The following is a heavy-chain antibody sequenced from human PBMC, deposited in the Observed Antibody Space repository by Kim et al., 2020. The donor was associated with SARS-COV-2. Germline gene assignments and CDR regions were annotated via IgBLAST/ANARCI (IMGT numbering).Heavy chain of an antibody. CDR3: ARGNYHDSVSLSDYYNG. V-gene: IGHV3-30-3*01. J-gene: IGHJ6*01. CDR2: ISYDGRNK. Sequence: GGSLRLSCAASGLSFDDSAMNWVRQAPGKGLEWLAVISYDGRNKDYEDSVKGRFTISRDNSKRTLFLQMNSLRVEDTGVYYCARGNYHDSVSLSDYYNG. CDR1: GLSFDDSA. D-gene: IGHD3-10*01.